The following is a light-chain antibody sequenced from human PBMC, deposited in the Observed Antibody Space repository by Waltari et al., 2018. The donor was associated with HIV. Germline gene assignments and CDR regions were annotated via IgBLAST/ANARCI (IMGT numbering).Light chain of an antibody. Sequence: SYDVTQPPSVSVSPGQTASISCSGDKLGDKYVCWYQQKPGQAPVLVIYEDNKRPSGSPERFSGSNSGNTATLTISGTQAMDEADYYCQAWDRGTVVFGGGTKLTVL. CDR2: EDN. J-gene: IGLJ2*01. CDR1: KLGDKY. V-gene: IGLV3-1*01. CDR3: QAWDRGTVV.